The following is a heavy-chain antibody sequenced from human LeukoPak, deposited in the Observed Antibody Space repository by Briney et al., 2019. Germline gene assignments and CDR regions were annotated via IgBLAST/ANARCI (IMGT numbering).Heavy chain of an antibody. Sequence: PGGSLRLSCAASGFTFSDYYMSWIRQAPGKGLEWVSYISSSGSTIYYADSVKGRFTISRDNAKNSLYLQMNSLRAEDTAVYYCAGTPYSSSWYGTGDYYYYYGMDVWGQGTTVTVSS. CDR1: GFTFSDYY. J-gene: IGHJ6*02. D-gene: IGHD6-13*01. CDR2: ISSSGSTI. CDR3: AGTPYSSSWYGTGDYYYYYGMDV. V-gene: IGHV3-11*01.